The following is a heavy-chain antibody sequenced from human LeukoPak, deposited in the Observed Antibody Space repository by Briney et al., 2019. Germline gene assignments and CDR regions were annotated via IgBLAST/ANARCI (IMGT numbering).Heavy chain of an antibody. CDR3: ARVRDYGWFDP. D-gene: IGHD3-16*01. Sequence: GGSLRLSCAASGFTVSSNYMSWVRQAPGKGLEWVSVIYSGGSTYYADSVKGRFTISRDNSKNTMYLQMNSLRAEDTAVYYCARVRDYGWFDPWGPGTLVTVSS. V-gene: IGHV3-53*01. CDR2: IYSGGST. CDR1: GFTVSSNY. J-gene: IGHJ5*02.